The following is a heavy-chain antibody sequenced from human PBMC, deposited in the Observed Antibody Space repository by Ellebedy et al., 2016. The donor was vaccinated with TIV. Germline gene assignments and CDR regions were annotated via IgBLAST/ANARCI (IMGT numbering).Heavy chain of an antibody. Sequence: PGGSLRLSCAASGFTFSSYCMPWVPPVPGKGLVWVSFIKTDGSSTSYADSVKGRFTISRDNSKNTLYLQMNSLRTEDTAVYYCASSGEQYHLGNTIFVYWGQGTLVTVAS. CDR3: ASSGEQYHLGNTIFVY. D-gene: IGHD2/OR15-2a*01. J-gene: IGHJ4*02. V-gene: IGHV3-74*01. CDR1: GFTFSSYC. CDR2: IKTDGSST.